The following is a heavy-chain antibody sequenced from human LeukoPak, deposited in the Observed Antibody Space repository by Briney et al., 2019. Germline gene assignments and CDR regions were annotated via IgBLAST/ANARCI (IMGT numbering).Heavy chain of an antibody. V-gene: IGHV3-23*01. CDR1: GVTFSSNA. D-gene: IGHD6-19*01. CDR3: AKYLAGGWYYIDC. CDR2: ITGSGDNT. J-gene: IGHJ4*02. Sequence: GGSLRLSCAASGVTFSSNAMSWVRQAPGKGLEWVSGITGSGDNTYYTESVKGRFTISRDNSKNTLYLEMDSLRAEDTAIYYCAKYLAGGWYYIDCWGQGTLVTVSS.